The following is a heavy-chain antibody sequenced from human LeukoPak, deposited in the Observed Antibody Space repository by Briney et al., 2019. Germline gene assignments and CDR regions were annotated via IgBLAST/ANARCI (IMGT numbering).Heavy chain of an antibody. CDR2: IIPIFGTA. CDR3: ARVPYTYSSSWYYFDY. D-gene: IGHD6-13*01. J-gene: IGHJ4*02. V-gene: IGHV1-69*06. Sequence: GSSVKVSCKASGGTFSSYAISWVRQAPGQGLEWMGRIIPIFGTANYAQKFQGRVTITADKSTSTAYMELSSLRSEDTAVYYCARVPYTYSSSWYYFDYWGQGTLVTVSS. CDR1: GGTFSSYA.